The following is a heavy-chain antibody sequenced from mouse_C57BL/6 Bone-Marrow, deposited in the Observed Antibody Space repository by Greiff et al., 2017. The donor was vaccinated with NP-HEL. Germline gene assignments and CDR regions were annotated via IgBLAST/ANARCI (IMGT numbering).Heavy chain of an antibody. Sequence: EVKLVESGGGLVKPGGSLKLSCAASGFTFSSYAMSWVRQTPEKRLEWVATISDGGSYTYYPDNVKGRFTISRDNAKNNLYLQMGHLKSEDTAMDDCARDRGGWLPGDYWGQGTSVTVSS. V-gene: IGHV5-4*01. J-gene: IGHJ4*01. CDR2: ISDGGSYT. D-gene: IGHD2-3*01. CDR3: ARDRGGWLPGDY. CDR1: GFTFSSYA.